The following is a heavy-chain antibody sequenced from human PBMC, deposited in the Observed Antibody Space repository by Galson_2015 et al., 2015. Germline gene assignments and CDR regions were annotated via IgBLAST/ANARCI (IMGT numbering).Heavy chain of an antibody. J-gene: IGHJ3*02. CDR3: AREYFNCGRCYYRVQSAYDI. V-gene: IGHV4-4*02. Sequence: SESLSLTCAVSGGSISTINWRGWVRQPPGKGLEWLGVIYHSGSTNYNPSLKSRVTISMDKSLNQFSLKLSSVTAADTAVYYCAREYFNCGRCYYRVQSAYDIGGQGTRVTASS. CDR1: GGSISTINW. CDR2: IYHSGST. D-gene: IGHD2-15*01.